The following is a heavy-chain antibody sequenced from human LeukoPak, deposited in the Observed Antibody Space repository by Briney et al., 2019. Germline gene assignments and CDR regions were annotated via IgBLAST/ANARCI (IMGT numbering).Heavy chain of an antibody. V-gene: IGHV1-46*01. CDR2: INPSGGSR. Sequence: ASVKVSCKASGYTFTSYFIHWVRQAPGQGLEWMGIINPSGGSRSYAQELQGRVTMTRDMSTSTVYMELSSLRSEDTAVYYCARDLNFGSSFDYWGQGTLVTVSS. CDR1: GYTFTSYF. D-gene: IGHD3-10*01. CDR3: ARDLNFGSSFDY. J-gene: IGHJ4*02.